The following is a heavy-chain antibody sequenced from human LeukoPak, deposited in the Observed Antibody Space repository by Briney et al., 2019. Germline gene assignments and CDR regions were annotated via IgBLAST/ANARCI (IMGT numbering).Heavy chain of an antibody. D-gene: IGHD3-10*01. Sequence: SETLSLTCTVSGGSISSYYWGWIRQPPGKGLEWIGYIYYSGSTNYNPSLKSRVTISVDTSKNQFSLKLSSVTAADTAVYYCARVRVTMVRGVTVRDAFDIWGQGTMVTVSS. J-gene: IGHJ3*02. CDR2: IYYSGST. CDR1: GGSISSYY. CDR3: ARVRVTMVRGVTVRDAFDI. V-gene: IGHV4-59*01.